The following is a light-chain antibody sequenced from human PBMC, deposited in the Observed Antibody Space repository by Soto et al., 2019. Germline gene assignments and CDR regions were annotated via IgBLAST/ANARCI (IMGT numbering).Light chain of an antibody. CDR3: QHYNNWPWT. CDR1: HSVGST. J-gene: IGKJ1*01. CDR2: DTS. V-gene: IGKV3-15*01. Sequence: ETVMTQSPATLSVAPGERATLSCRASHSVGSTLSWYQQKPGQAPRLIMYDTSTRATGIPARFSGSGSGTEFTLTISSLQSEDFAVYYCQHYNNWPWTVGQGTKVDIK.